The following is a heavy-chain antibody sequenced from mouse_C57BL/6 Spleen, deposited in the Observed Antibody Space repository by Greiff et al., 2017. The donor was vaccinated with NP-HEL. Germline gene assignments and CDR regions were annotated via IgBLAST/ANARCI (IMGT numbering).Heavy chain of an antibody. CDR1: GYTFTSYG. CDR2: IYPRSGNT. Sequence: VQLQQSGAELARPGASVKLSCKASGYTFTSYGISWVKQRTGQGLEWIGEIYPRSGNTYYNEKFKGKATLTADKSSSTAYMELRSLTSEDSAVYFCARGGSNWGQGTLVTVSA. D-gene: IGHD5-1*01. V-gene: IGHV1-81*01. CDR3: ARGGSN. J-gene: IGHJ3*01.